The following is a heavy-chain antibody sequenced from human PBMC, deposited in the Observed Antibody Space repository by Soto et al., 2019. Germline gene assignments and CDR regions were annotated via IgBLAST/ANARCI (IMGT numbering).Heavy chain of an antibody. J-gene: IGHJ2*01. Sequence: QLQLQESGPGLVKPSETLSLTCSVSVASISRSSYYWGWMRQPPEKGLEWIGSIHYSGSTYYNPSLKSRVTISVDTSKNQFSLTLSSVTAADTAVYYCARHHDYGDYVYFDLWGRGTLVTVSS. V-gene: IGHV4-39*01. CDR1: VASISRSSYY. D-gene: IGHD4-17*01. CDR3: ARHHDYGDYVYFDL. CDR2: IHYSGST.